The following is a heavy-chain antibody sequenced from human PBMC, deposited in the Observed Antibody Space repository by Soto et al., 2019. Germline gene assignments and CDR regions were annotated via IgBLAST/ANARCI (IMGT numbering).Heavy chain of an antibody. Sequence: GGSLRLSCAASGFTFSSYGMHWVRQAPGKGLEWVSAISGSGGSTYYADSVKGRFTISRDNSKNTLYLQMNSLRAEDTAVYYCASGYDSSGYYYGGDYFDYWGQGTLVTVSS. J-gene: IGHJ4*02. CDR3: ASGYDSSGYYYGGDYFDY. V-gene: IGHV3-23*01. CDR1: GFTFSSYG. D-gene: IGHD3-22*01. CDR2: ISGSGGST.